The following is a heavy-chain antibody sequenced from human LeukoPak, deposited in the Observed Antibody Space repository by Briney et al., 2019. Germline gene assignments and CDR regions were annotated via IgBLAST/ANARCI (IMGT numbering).Heavy chain of an antibody. CDR2: IYYSGST. CDR1: GGSISNYY. Sequence: SETLSLTCTVSGGSISNYYWSWIRQPPGKGLEWVGYIYYSGSTNYNPSLKSRVTISVDTSKNHFSLKLRSVTAADTAVYYCARDRQWLTSGESYYHGMDVWGQETTVTVSS. J-gene: IGHJ6*02. CDR3: ARDRQWLTSGESYYHGMDV. V-gene: IGHV4-59*01. D-gene: IGHD6-19*01.